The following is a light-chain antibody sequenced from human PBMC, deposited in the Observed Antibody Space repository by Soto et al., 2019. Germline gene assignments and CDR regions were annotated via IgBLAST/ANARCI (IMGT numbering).Light chain of an antibody. CDR2: RNN. J-gene: IGLJ1*01. CDR1: TSNIGSNY. V-gene: IGLV1-47*01. Sequence: QAVRTQPPSACWTPGHGVTISCSGSTSNIGSNYVYWYQQLPGTAPKLLIYRNNQRPSGVPDRFSGSKSGTSASLAISGLRYDDEDDYLCATWDDSLNGFYVFGTGTKVT. CDR3: ATWDDSLNGFYV.